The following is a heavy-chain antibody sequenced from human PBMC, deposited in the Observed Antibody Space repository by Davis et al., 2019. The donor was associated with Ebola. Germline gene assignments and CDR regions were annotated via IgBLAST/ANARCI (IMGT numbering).Heavy chain of an antibody. Sequence: ASVKVSCKASGYTFTSYDINWVRQATGQGLEWMGWMNPNSGNTGYAQKFQGRVTMTRNTSISTAYMELSSLRSEDTAVYYCARVHYSNYDDYYYYYMDVWGQGTLVTVSS. CDR1: GYTFTSYD. D-gene: IGHD4-11*01. CDR2: MNPNSGNT. CDR3: ARVHYSNYDDYYYYYMDV. J-gene: IGHJ6*03. V-gene: IGHV1-8*01.